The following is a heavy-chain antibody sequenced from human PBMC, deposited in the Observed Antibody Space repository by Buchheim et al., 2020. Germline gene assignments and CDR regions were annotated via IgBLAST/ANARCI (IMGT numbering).Heavy chain of an antibody. CDR1: GFTFSTYV. J-gene: IGHJ4*02. CDR2: ISSTGSSS. D-gene: IGHD1-1*01. Sequence: EVQLLESGGGLVQPGGSLRLSCAASGFTFSTYVMSWVRQTPRKGLQWVSSISSTGSSSYYADSVKGRFTIYRDNSKNTVYLQMNGLRGEDTAMYYCAKGQLFRKAHFDYWGQG. CDR3: AKGQLFRKAHFDY. V-gene: IGHV3-23*01.